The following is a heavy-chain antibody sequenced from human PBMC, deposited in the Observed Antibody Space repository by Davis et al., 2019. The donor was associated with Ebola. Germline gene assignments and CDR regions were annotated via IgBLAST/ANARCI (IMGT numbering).Heavy chain of an antibody. J-gene: IGHJ4*02. D-gene: IGHD3-22*01. CDR2: VYYSGST. Sequence: SETLSLTCTVSGGSISSYYWSWIRQPPGKGLEWIGYVYYSGSTYYNPSLKSRVTISVDTSKNQFSLKLSSVTAADTAVYYCARNPTYYYDSSGYSTQYYFDYWGQGTLVTVSS. CDR1: GGSISSYY. V-gene: IGHV4-59*04. CDR3: ARNPTYYYDSSGYSTQYYFDY.